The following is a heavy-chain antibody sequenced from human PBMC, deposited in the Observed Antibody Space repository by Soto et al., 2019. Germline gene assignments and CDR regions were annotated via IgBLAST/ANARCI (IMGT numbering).Heavy chain of an antibody. Sequence: TLSLTCGVSGGSISSGGHSWSWIRQPPGKGLEWIGYIYHSGSTYYNPSLKSRVTISVVRSKNQFSLKLSSVTSADTAVYYCARYCSSTNCNYYYGIDVWGQGTTVTVS. CDR3: ARYCSSTNCNYYYGIDV. V-gene: IGHV4-30-2*01. CDR2: IYHSGST. D-gene: IGHD2-2*01. CDR1: GGSISSGGHS. J-gene: IGHJ6*02.